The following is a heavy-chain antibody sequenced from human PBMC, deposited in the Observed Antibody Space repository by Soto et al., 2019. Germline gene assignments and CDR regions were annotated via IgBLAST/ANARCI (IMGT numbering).Heavy chain of an antibody. D-gene: IGHD2-2*02. J-gene: IGHJ6*02. CDR1: GSTFTSYG. Sequence: ASVNVSCKASGSTFTSYGISWVRQAPGQGLEWMGWISAYNGNTNYAQKLQGRVTMTTDTSTSTAYMELRSLRSDDTAVYYCARVWVGYCSSTSCYNGQLAALGGYYYYGMDVWGQGTTVTVSS. V-gene: IGHV1-18*01. CDR3: ARVWVGYCSSTSCYNGQLAALGGYYYYGMDV. CDR2: ISAYNGNT.